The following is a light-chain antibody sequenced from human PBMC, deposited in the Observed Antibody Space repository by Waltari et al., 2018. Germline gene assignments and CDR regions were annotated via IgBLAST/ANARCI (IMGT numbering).Light chain of an antibody. CDR3: AAWEADLSGV. CDR1: SSNIGNNN. Sequence: QSVLTQPPSASGTPGQRVTISCSGSSSNIGNNNVFWYQQLPGTAPKLLIYNNNPRPSGVPDRFSGSKSATSASLAISGLRSEDEADYYCAAWEADLSGVFGGGTRLTVL. CDR2: NNN. V-gene: IGLV1-47*02. J-gene: IGLJ3*02.